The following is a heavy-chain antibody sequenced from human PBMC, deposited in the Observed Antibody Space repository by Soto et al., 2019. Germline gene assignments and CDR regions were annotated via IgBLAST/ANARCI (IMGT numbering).Heavy chain of an antibody. CDR2: IFHSGTA. CDR1: NGSISSDNW. CDR3: SRGGGWLFDH. J-gene: IGHJ4*02. D-gene: IGHD6-19*01. Sequence: QVQLQESGPGLVKPSGALSLTCAVSNGSISSDNWWSWVRQPPGKGLEWIGEIFHSGTANYIPSLKSRSPISVDKSKHQFSLEMNSVTAADTAVYYCSRGGGWLFDHWGQGTLVTVSS. V-gene: IGHV4-4*02.